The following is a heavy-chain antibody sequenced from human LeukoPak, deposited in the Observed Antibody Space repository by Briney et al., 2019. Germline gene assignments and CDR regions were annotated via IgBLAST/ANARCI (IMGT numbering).Heavy chain of an antibody. Sequence: SGGSLRLSCAASGFTFSSCAMSWVRQAPGKGLEWVSGMSGSGDTTYYADSVKGRFTISRDNSKNTLYLQMNSLRVKGTAVYYCARKPRNGGNPYFDYWGQGTLVTVSS. D-gene: IGHD4-23*01. CDR3: ARKPRNGGNPYFDY. CDR2: MSGSGDTT. CDR1: GFTFSSCA. V-gene: IGHV3-23*01. J-gene: IGHJ4*02.